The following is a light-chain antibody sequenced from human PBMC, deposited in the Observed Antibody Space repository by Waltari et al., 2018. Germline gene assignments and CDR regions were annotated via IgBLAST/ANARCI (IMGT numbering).Light chain of an antibody. CDR3: QQYNNWPRST. Sequence: EIVMTQSPATLSVSPGERATLSCRASQSVSSNLAWYQQKPGQAPRLLIYGASTRATGIPARFSGSGSGTEFTLTIHSLQSEDFAVYYCQQYNNWPRSTFGQGTKLEIK. J-gene: IGKJ2*02. CDR2: GAS. CDR1: QSVSSN. V-gene: IGKV3-15*01.